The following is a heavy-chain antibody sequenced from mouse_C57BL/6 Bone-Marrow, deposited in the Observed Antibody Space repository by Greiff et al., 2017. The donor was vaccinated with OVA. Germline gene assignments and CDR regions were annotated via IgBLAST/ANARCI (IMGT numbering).Heavy chain of an antibody. J-gene: IGHJ3*01. CDR2: INPYNGGT. CDR3: ARCYSNYGAY. CDR1: GYTFTDYY. Sequence: EVQLQQSGPVLVKPGASVKMSCKASGYTFTDYYMNWVKQSHGKSLEWIGVINPYNGGTSYNQKFKGKATLTVDKSSSTAYMELNSLTSEDSAVYYCARCYSNYGAYWGQGTLVTVSA. D-gene: IGHD2-5*01. V-gene: IGHV1-19*01.